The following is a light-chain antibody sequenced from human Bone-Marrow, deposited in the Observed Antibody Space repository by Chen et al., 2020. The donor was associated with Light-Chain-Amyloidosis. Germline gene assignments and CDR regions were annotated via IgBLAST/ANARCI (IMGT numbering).Light chain of an antibody. V-gene: IGLV6-57*01. J-gene: IGLJ3*02. CDR1: SGSIATNY. CDR2: EDD. CDR3: QSYQGSSQGV. Sequence: NLMLTQPHSVSESPGKTGIISCPRRSGSIATNYVQWYQQRPGSSPTTVSYEDDQRPSGVPDRFSGSIDRSSNSASLTISGLKTEDEADYYCQSYQGSSQGVFGGGTKLTVL.